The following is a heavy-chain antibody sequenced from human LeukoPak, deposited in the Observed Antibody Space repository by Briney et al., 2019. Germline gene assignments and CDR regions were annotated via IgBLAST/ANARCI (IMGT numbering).Heavy chain of an antibody. CDR3: AATEGSYGDWYFDL. CDR1: GYTFTGYY. CDR2: FDPEDGET. V-gene: IGHV1-24*01. Sequence: ASVKVSCKASGYTFTGYYMHWVRQAPGKGLEWMGGFDPEDGETIYAQKFQGRVTMTEDTSTDTAYMELSSLRSEDTAVYYCAATEGSYGDWYFDLWGRGTLVTVSS. J-gene: IGHJ2*01. D-gene: IGHD5-18*01.